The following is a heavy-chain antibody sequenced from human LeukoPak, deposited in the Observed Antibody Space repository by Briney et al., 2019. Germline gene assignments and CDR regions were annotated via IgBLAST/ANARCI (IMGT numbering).Heavy chain of an antibody. V-gene: IGHV1-69*05. J-gene: IGHJ4*02. D-gene: IGHD3-3*01. Sequence: WASVKVSCKASGGTFSSYAISWVRQAPGQGLEWMGGIIPIFGTANYAQKFQGRVTITTDESTSTAYMELSSLRSEDTAVYYCARGRGTIFGVAPFDYWGQGTLVTVSS. CDR3: ARGRGTIFGVAPFDY. CDR2: IIPIFGTA. CDR1: GGTFSSYA.